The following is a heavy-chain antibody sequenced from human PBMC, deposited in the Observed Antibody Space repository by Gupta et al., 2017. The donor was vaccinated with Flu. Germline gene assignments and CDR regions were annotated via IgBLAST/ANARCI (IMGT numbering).Heavy chain of an antibody. J-gene: IGHJ4*02. CDR2: INPSSGGT. D-gene: IGHD3-22*01. Sequence: QVQLVQSGAEVKKPGASVKVSCKASGYTFTGYYMHWVRQAPGQGLEWMGRINPSSGGTNYAQKFQGRVTMTRDTSISTAYMELSRLRSDDTAVYYCARGGRYYETGSYYSIDYWGQGTLVTVSS. CDR3: ARGGRYYETGSYYSIDY. V-gene: IGHV1-2*06. CDR1: GYTFTGYY.